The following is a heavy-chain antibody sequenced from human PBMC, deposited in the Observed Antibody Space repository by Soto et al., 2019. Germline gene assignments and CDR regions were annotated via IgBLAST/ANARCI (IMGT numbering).Heavy chain of an antibody. Sequence: TLSLTCTVSGGSISSGDYYWSWIRQPPGKGLEWIGYIYYSGSTYYNPSLKSRVTISVDTSKNQFSLKLSSVTAADTAVYYCARAAGTTVGGTYYYYGTDVWGQGTTVTVSS. J-gene: IGHJ6*02. D-gene: IGHD1-7*01. V-gene: IGHV4-30-4*01. CDR3: ARAAGTTVGGTYYYYGTDV. CDR1: GGSISSGDYY. CDR2: IYYSGST.